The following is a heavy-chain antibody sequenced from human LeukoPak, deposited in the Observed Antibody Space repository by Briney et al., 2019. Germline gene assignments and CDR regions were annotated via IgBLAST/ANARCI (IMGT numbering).Heavy chain of an antibody. D-gene: IGHD6-6*01. CDR3: ATHSSSSNLFDY. CDR1: GGSISSGDYY. Sequence: PSETLSLTCTVSGGSISSGDYYWSWIRQPPGKGLEWIGYIYYSGTTNYNPSLKSRVTISVDTSKNQFSLKLSSVTAADTAVYYCATHSSSSNLFDYWGQGTLVTVSS. CDR2: IYYSGTT. J-gene: IGHJ4*02. V-gene: IGHV4-61*08.